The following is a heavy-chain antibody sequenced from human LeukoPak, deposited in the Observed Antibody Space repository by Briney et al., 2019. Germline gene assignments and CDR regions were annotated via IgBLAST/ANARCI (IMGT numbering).Heavy chain of an antibody. V-gene: IGHV3-33*01. CDR1: GFTFSSYG. Sequence: GGSLRLSCAASGFTFSSYGMHWVRQAPGKGLEWVAVIWYDGSNKYYADSVKGRFTISRDNSKNTLYLQTNSLRAEDTAVYYCARAPSGYCSGGSCYSPIDYWGQGTLVTVSS. D-gene: IGHD2-15*01. J-gene: IGHJ4*02. CDR2: IWYDGSNK. CDR3: ARAPSGYCSGGSCYSPIDY.